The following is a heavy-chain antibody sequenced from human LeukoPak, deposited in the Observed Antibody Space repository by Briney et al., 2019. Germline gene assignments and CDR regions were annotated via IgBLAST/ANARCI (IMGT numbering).Heavy chain of an antibody. CDR1: GFTFSSYW. D-gene: IGHD6-6*01. V-gene: IGHV3-7*01. J-gene: IGHJ4*02. CDR2: IKLDGSDK. Sequence: GGSLRLSCAASGFTFSSYWVSWVRQAPGKGLEWVANIKLDGSDKYYVDSVKGRFTISRDNAKNSLYLQMNSLRAEDTAVYYCARDSDSSSFDYWGQGTLVTVSS. CDR3: ARDSDSSSFDY.